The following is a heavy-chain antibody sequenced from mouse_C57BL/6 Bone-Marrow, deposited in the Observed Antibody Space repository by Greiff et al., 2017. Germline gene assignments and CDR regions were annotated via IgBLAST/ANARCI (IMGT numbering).Heavy chain of an antibody. CDR3: ARRSPYYGYFDY. CDR2: ISNLAYSI. Sequence: EVKLVESGGGLVQPGGSLKLSCAASGFTFSDYGMAWVRQAPRKGPEWVAFISNLAYSIYYADTVTGRFPISRENAKNTLYLEMSSLRSEDTAMYYCARRSPYYGYFDYWGQGTTLTVSS. V-gene: IGHV5-15*04. D-gene: IGHD1-1*01. CDR1: GFTFSDYG. J-gene: IGHJ2*01.